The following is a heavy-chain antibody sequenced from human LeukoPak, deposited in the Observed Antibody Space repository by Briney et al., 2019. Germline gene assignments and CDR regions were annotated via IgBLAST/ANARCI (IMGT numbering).Heavy chain of an antibody. CDR2: IYYSGST. CDR3: ARDSATIEGGWFDP. CDR1: GGSISSGGYY. D-gene: IGHD5-24*01. V-gene: IGHV4-31*03. J-gene: IGHJ5*02. Sequence: SETLSLICTVSGGSISSGGYYWSWIRQHPGKGLEWIGYIYYSGSTYYNPSLKSRVTISVDTSKNQFSLKLSSVTAADTAVYYCARDSATIEGGWFDPWGQGTLVTVSS.